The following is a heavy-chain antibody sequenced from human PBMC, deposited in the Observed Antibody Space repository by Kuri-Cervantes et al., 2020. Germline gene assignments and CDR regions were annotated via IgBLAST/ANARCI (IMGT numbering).Heavy chain of an antibody. CDR2: ISYTGRT. D-gene: IGHD4-17*01. Sequence: SETLSLTCTVASGSISSYHWTWIRQPPGKGLEWIGDISYTGRTNYNPSLKSRVTISVDTSKNQFSLKLSSVTAADTAVYYCARGIGDYGDYVFSAFDIWGQGTMVTVSS. J-gene: IGHJ3*02. V-gene: IGHV4-59*08. CDR3: ARGIGDYGDYVFSAFDI. CDR1: SGSISSYH.